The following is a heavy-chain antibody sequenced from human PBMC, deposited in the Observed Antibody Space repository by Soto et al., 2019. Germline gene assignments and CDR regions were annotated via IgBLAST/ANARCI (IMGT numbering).Heavy chain of an antibody. V-gene: IGHV3-23*01. CDR1: GFSFNSYA. CDR2: ISASGDNA. J-gene: IGHJ4*02. Sequence: EVQLLESGGGLVQPGGSLRLACAASGFSFNSYAMSWVRQAPGKGLEWVSAISASGDNAYYADSVKGRFTISRDRSKSLYLQMKSLRAEDTAIYYCAKFFVAGTRGYFDSWGQGTLVTVSS. CDR3: AKFFVAGTRGYFDS. D-gene: IGHD6-19*01.